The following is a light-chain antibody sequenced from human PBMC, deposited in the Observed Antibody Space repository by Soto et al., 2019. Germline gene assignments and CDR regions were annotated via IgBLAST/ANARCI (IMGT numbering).Light chain of an antibody. CDR1: QSLLHSNGYNY. V-gene: IGKV2-28*01. CDR2: LGS. Sequence: DIVMTQSPLSLPVTPGEPASISCRSSQSLLHSNGYNYLDWYLQKPGQSPQLLIYLGSNRASGVPDRISGSGAGTDFTLISSRVEAEDVGDYYCMQALQTPLTFGGGNKVEIK. J-gene: IGKJ4*01. CDR3: MQALQTPLT.